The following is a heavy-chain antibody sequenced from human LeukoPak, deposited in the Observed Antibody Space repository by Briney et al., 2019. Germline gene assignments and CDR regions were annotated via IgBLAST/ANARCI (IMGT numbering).Heavy chain of an antibody. Sequence: ASVKVSCKASGYTFTVYYMHWVRQPPGQGLEWVGWINPNSGATNYAQKVQGRVTMTRDTSISTAYMELSRLRSDDTAVYYCARDERYDSSGYPFDYWGQGTLVTVSS. CDR1: GYTFTVYY. CDR2: INPNSGAT. D-gene: IGHD3-22*01. J-gene: IGHJ4*02. V-gene: IGHV1-2*02. CDR3: ARDERYDSSGYPFDY.